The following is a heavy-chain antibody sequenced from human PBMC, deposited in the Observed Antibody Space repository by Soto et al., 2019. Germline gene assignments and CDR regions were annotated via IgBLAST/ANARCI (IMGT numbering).Heavy chain of an antibody. CDR2: IYSGGST. CDR3: ARDPWAADY. D-gene: IGHD3-16*01. J-gene: IGHJ4*02. Sequence: ESGGGLVQPGGSLRLSCAASGFTVSTKYVSWVRQAPGTGLEWVSVIYSGGSTFYADSVRGRFTISRDNSKNTVNLPMNSLRAEDTAVYYCARDPWAADYWGQGTLVTVSS. V-gene: IGHV3-66*01. CDR1: GFTVSTKY.